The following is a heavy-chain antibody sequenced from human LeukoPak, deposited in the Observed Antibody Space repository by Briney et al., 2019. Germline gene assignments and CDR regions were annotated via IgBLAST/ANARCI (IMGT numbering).Heavy chain of an antibody. V-gene: IGHV1-18*01. Sequence: ASVKVSCKASGYSFISYGISWVRQAPGQGLEWMGWISAYNGSPNYAQNLQGRVTMTTDTSTSTAYMDLRSLRSDDTAVYYCARGDLGAVNWFDPWGQGTLVTVSS. CDR2: ISAYNGSP. D-gene: IGHD1-26*01. CDR3: ARGDLGAVNWFDP. CDR1: GYSFISYG. J-gene: IGHJ5*02.